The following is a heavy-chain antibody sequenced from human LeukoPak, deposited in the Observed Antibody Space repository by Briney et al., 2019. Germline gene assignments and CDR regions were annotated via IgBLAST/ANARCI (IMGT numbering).Heavy chain of an antibody. V-gene: IGHV1-24*01. J-gene: IGHJ5*02. Sequence: ASVKVSCKVSEYTLTELSMHWVRQAPGKGLEWMGGFDPEDGETIYEQKFQGRVTMTEDTSTDTAYMELSSLRSEDTAVYYCATNEYSSSMGGSFWFDPWGQGTLVTVSS. CDR2: FDPEDGET. CDR1: EYTLTELS. CDR3: ATNEYSSSMGGSFWFDP. D-gene: IGHD6-6*01.